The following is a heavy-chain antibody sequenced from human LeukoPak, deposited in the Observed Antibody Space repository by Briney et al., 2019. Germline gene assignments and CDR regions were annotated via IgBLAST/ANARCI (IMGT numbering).Heavy chain of an antibody. Sequence: GGSPRLSCEASGITFSHYWMHWARQAPGKGLVWVSRTNTDGSSTSYMDSVKGRFTISRDNAKNTIYLQMNSLRAEDTAVYYCVPSDSSGLDWGQGTLVTVSS. CDR3: VPSDSSGLD. J-gene: IGHJ4*02. D-gene: IGHD3-22*01. V-gene: IGHV3-74*01. CDR1: GITFSHYW. CDR2: TNTDGSST.